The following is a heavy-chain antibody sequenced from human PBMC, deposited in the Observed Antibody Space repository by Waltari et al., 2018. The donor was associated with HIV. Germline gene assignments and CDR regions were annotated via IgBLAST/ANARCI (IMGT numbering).Heavy chain of an antibody. J-gene: IGHJ5*02. V-gene: IGHV3-74*01. Sequence: EVQLVESGGGLVQPGGSLRLSCAASGFTFSSYWMHWVRQAPGKGLVWVSRINSDGSSTSYADSVKGRFTISRDNAKNTLYLQMNSLRAEDTAVYYCARDHSSGWYGAAGWFDPWGQGTLVTVSS. CDR2: INSDGSST. CDR1: GFTFSSYW. D-gene: IGHD6-19*01. CDR3: ARDHSSGWYGAAGWFDP.